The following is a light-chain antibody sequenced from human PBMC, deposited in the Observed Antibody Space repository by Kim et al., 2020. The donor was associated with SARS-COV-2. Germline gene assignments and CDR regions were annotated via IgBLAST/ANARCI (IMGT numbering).Light chain of an antibody. CDR1: QDIRND. CDR2: GAS. V-gene: IGKV1-17*01. CDR3: LQHNTYPIT. J-gene: IGKJ5*01. Sequence: ASVGDRVTITCRSSQDIRNDLGWYQQNPGGAPKRLIYGASSLQSGVPSRFSGSGSGTEFTLTISGLQPEDFATYFCLQHNTYPITFGQGTRLEIK.